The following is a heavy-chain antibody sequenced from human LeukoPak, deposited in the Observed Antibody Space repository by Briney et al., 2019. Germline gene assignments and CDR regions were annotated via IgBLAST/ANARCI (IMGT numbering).Heavy chain of an antibody. V-gene: IGHV4-61*02. CDR3: ARAGNWFDP. Sequence: SETLSLTCTVSGGSISSSSYYWSWIRQPAGKGLEWIGRIYTSGSTNYNPSLKSRVTISVDTSKNQFSLKLSSVTAADTAVYYCARAGNWFDPWGQGTLVTVSS. J-gene: IGHJ5*02. CDR1: GGSISSSSYY. CDR2: IYTSGST.